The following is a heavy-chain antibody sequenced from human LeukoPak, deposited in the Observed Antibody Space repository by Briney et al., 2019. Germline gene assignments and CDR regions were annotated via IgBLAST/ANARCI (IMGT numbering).Heavy chain of an antibody. CDR2: ICHSGRS. D-gene: IGHD6-19*01. CDR1: GGSISTYY. V-gene: IGHV4-59*01. Sequence: SETLSLTCTVSGGSISTYYWSCIRQPPGNGLEWMGDICHSGRSNCNPSLKSPLTISVDTSKNQFSLKLSSVTAADTAVYYCARGSGWYYYWGQGTLVTVSS. CDR3: ARGSGWYYY. J-gene: IGHJ4*02.